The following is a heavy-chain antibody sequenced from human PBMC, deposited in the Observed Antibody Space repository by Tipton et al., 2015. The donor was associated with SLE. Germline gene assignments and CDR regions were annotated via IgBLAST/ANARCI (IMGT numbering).Heavy chain of an antibody. V-gene: IGHV4-34*01. J-gene: IGHJ4*02. CDR1: GGSFSGYY. D-gene: IGHD3-10*01. CDR2: INHSGST. CDR3: ARHEDYYGSGSYRY. Sequence: TPSLTCAVYGGSFSGYYLSWIRQPPGKGLEWIGEINHSGSTNYNPSLKSRVTISVDTSKNQFSLKLSSVTAADTAVYYCARHEDYYGSGSYRYWGQGTLVTVSS.